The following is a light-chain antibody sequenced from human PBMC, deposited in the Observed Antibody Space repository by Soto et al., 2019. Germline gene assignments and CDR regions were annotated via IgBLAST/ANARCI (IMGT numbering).Light chain of an antibody. V-gene: IGKV1-39*01. CDR3: QQRYSTRWT. J-gene: IGKJ1*01. CDR2: AAS. CDR1: QSISNY. Sequence: DIQMTQSPSSLSASVGDRVTITCRASQSISNYLNWYQQRPGKAPKLLIYAASSLQSGVPSRFSGSGSGTDFTLTIRSLQTEDFATYYCQQRYSTRWTFGQGTKVEIK.